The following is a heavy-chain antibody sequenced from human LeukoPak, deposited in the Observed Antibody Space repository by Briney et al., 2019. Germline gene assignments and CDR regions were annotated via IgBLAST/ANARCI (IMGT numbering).Heavy chain of an antibody. D-gene: IGHD2-15*01. CDR3: ARRPAATRTNWFDP. J-gene: IGHJ5*02. CDR2: INHSGST. CDR1: GGSFSGYY. Sequence: PSETLSLTCAVYGGSFSGYYWSWIRQPPGKGLEWIGEINHSGSTNYNPSLKSRVTISVDTSKNQFSLKLSSVIAADTAVYYCARRPAATRTNWFDPWGQGTLVTVSS. V-gene: IGHV4-34*01.